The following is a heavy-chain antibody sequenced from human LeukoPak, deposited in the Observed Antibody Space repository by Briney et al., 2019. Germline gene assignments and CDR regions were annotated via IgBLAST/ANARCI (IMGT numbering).Heavy chain of an antibody. V-gene: IGHV4-61*02. D-gene: IGHD1-26*01. Sequence: SQTLSLTCTVSGGSISSGSYYWSWIRQPAGKGLEWIGRIYTSGSTNYNPSLKSRVTISVDTSKNQFSLKLSSVTAADTAVYYCARDPAYGSYPTPYFDYWGQGTLVTVSS. CDR2: IYTSGST. CDR1: GGSISSGSYY. CDR3: ARDPAYGSYPTPYFDY. J-gene: IGHJ4*02.